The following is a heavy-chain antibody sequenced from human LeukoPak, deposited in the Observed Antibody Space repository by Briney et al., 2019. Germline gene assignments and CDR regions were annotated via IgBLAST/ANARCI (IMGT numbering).Heavy chain of an antibody. V-gene: IGHV3-48*01. J-gene: IGHJ6*02. CDR3: ARDPNYYGSGSYPYGMDV. Sequence: GGSLRLSCAASGFTFSSYSMNWVRQAPGKGLEWVSYISSSSSTIYYADSVKGRFTISRDNAKNSLYLQMNSLRAEDTAVYYCARDPNYYGSGSYPYGMDVRGQGTTVTVSS. CDR2: ISSSSSTI. CDR1: GFTFSSYS. D-gene: IGHD3-10*01.